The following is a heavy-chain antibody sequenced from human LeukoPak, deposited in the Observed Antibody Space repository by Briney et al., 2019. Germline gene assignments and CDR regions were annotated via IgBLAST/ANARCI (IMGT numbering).Heavy chain of an antibody. J-gene: IGHJ5*02. Sequence: ASVKVSCKASGYTFTSYGISWVRQAPGQGLEWMGWISAYNGNTNYAQRLQGRVTMTTDTSTSTAYMELRSLRSDDTAVYYCARDIGYCSGGSCYTRNNWFDPWGRGTLVTVSS. CDR1: GYTFTSYG. CDR2: ISAYNGNT. CDR3: ARDIGYCSGGSCYTRNNWFDP. V-gene: IGHV1-18*01. D-gene: IGHD2-15*01.